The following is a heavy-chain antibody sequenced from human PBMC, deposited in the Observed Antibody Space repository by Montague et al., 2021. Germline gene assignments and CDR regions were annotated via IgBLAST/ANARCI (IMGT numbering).Heavy chain of an antibody. CDR1: GDSDAVEDPG. J-gene: IGHJ4*02. CDR2: CCYLSKWYN. V-gene: IGHV6-1*01. Sequence: CAISGDSDAVEDPGCSSDEHTSSLHLLRQRVCCYLSKWYNDYAVSVKSRITINPDTSKNQISLQLNSVTPEDTAVYYCARTSASSDYWGQGTLVTVSS. D-gene: IGHD1-26*01. CDR3: ARTSASSDY.